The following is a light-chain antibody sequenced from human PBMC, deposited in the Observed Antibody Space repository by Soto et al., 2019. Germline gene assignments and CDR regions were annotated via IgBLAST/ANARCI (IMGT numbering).Light chain of an antibody. CDR2: GNS. Sequence: QSVLTQPPSVSGAPGQRVTISCTGSSSNIGAGYDVHWYQQLPGTAPKLLIYGNSNRPSGVPDRFSGSKSGTSASLAITGLQAEDEADYYCPSYDSSLRGSVVFGGGTKLTFL. J-gene: IGLJ2*01. CDR3: PSYDSSLRGSVV. V-gene: IGLV1-40*01. CDR1: SSNIGAGYD.